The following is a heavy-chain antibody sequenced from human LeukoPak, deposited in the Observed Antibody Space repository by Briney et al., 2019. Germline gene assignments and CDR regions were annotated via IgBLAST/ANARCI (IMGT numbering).Heavy chain of an antibody. J-gene: IGHJ4*02. CDR3: AREGGYSGSYRDCYFDY. CDR2: ISGSGGST. Sequence: PGGSLRLSCAASGFTFSSYAMSWVRQAPGKGLEWVSAISGSGGSTYYADSVKGRFTISRDNSKNTLYLQMNSLRAEDTAVYYCAREGGYSGSYRDCYFDYWGQGTLVTVSS. D-gene: IGHD1-26*01. CDR1: GFTFSSYA. V-gene: IGHV3-23*01.